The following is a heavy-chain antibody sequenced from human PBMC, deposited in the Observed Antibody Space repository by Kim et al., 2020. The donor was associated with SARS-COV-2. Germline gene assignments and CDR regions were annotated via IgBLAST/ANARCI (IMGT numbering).Heavy chain of an antibody. CDR1: GFTFSDYY. CDR3: AAAPWRGRYYSFHY. D-gene: IGHD3-9*01. Sequence: GGSLRLSCAGSGFTFSDYYMSWIRQAPGKGLEWFSYINYGGSTVYYAESVKGRFTISKDNAKNSLHLQMNSLRAEDTAVYYCAAAPWRGRYYSFHYWGQG. J-gene: IGHJ4*02. CDR2: INYGGSTV. V-gene: IGHV3-11*01.